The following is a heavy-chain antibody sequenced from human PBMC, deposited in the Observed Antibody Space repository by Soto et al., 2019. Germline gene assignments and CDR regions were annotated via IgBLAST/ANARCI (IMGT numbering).Heavy chain of an antibody. CDR3: ARGTVFGVVNFDY. D-gene: IGHD3-3*01. V-gene: IGHV3-23*01. CDR1: GFTFSTYA. J-gene: IGHJ4*02. CDR2: ISGSGGST. Sequence: VQLLESGGGLVQPGGSLRLSCAASGFTFSTYAMSWVRQTPGKGLVWVAGISGSGGSTYYADSVKGRFTISRDNSKNTLYLEMNSLRAEDTAVYYCARGTVFGVVNFDYWGQGTRVTVSS.